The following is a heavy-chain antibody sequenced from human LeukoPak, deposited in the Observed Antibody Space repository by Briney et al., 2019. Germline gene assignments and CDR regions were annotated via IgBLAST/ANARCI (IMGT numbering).Heavy chain of an antibody. V-gene: IGHV1-69*13. J-gene: IGHJ4*02. CDR2: IIPIFGTA. D-gene: IGHD3-16*01. CDR1: GGTFSSYA. CDR3: ASVSTLGGFDY. Sequence: GASVKVSCKASGGTFSSYAISWVRQAPGQGLEWMGGIIPIFGTANYAQKFQGRVTITADESTSTAYMELSSLRSEGTAVYYCASVSTLGGFDYWGQGTLVTVSS.